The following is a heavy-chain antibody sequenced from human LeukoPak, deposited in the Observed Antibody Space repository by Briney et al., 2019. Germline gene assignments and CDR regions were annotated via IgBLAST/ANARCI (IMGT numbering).Heavy chain of an antibody. CDR3: ASGQHNFDY. J-gene: IGHJ4*02. CDR2: IYIGGNT. Sequence: PGGSLRLSCAASGFTFSSYEMNWVRQAPGKGLEWVSVIYIGGNTYYADSVKGRFTISRDNSKNTLYLQMNSLRAEDTAVYYCASGQHNFDYWGQGTLVTVSS. V-gene: IGHV3-66*01. CDR1: GFTFSSYE.